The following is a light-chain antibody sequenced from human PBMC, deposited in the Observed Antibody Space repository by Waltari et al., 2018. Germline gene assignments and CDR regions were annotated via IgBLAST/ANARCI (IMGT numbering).Light chain of an antibody. V-gene: IGKV3-15*01. CDR2: DAA. CDR1: QTIDIS. J-gene: IGKJ5*01. CDR3: QQYKNWPLT. Sequence: EIVMTQSPATLSVSPGERVTLSCRARQTIDISLAWYQQKPGQAPRLLIYDAANRAPGIPTRFSGSGSGTEFTLTISSLQSEDFAVYYCQQYKNWPLTFGQGTRPEIK.